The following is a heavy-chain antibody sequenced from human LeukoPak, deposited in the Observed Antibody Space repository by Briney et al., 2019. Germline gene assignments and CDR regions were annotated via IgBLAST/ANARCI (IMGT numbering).Heavy chain of an antibody. V-gene: IGHV1-18*01. CDR2: ISGYNGDT. Sequence: GASVKLSCKASGYTFTAYGISWVRQAPGQGLEWMGWISGYNGDTKYAQRFEGRVTMTKDTSTTTAFMDLRSLRSDDTAVYFCATSTGGYSDLYFHYWGQGTLVSVSS. CDR3: ATSTGGYSDLYFHY. D-gene: IGHD3-22*01. CDR1: GYTFTAYG. J-gene: IGHJ4*02.